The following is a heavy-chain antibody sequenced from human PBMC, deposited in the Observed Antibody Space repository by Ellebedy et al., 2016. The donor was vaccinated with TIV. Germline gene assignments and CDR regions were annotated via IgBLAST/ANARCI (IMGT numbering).Heavy chain of an antibody. D-gene: IGHD6-19*01. CDR1: GFPFDSYA. Sequence: GGSLRLXXEASGFPFDSYALLWVRQAPGRAPEWVAVISYDGNNRYYADSVKGRFTISRDNSNNTLYLQMDSLAADDTAVYYCVRDKISGWDGAFDYWGQGTLVTVSS. J-gene: IGHJ4*02. V-gene: IGHV3-30*04. CDR3: VRDKISGWDGAFDY. CDR2: ISYDGNNR.